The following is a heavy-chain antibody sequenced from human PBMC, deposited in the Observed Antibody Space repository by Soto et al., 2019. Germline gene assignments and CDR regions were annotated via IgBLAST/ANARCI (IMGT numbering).Heavy chain of an antibody. Sequence: GGSLRLSCAASGFIFSDYWMSWVRQAPGKGPEWVANIKFDGSERQYVDSVRGRFTISRDNSRNSLFLQMNSLRAGDTAVYYCVKDGGYCSSSTCYSPRNHYFDSWGQGTLVTVSS. CDR3: VKDGGYCSSSTCYSPRNHYFDS. D-gene: IGHD2-2*01. J-gene: IGHJ4*02. CDR1: GFIFSDYW. CDR2: IKFDGSER. V-gene: IGHV3-7*03.